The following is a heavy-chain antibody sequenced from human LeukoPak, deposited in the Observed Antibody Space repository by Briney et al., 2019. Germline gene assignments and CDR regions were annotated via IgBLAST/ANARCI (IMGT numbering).Heavy chain of an antibody. CDR2: ISNSDSPI. CDR3: ACGPQYTGSFPF. J-gene: IGHJ4*02. CDR1: GFIFSTYE. D-gene: IGHD1-26*01. V-gene: IGHV3-48*03. Sequence: PGGSLRLSCAASGFIFSTYEMAWVRQAPGKGLEWLSYISNSDSPIRYADSVKGRFTISRDNAENSVYLQMNRLRAEDTAVYYCACGPQYTGSFPFWGQGTLVTVSS.